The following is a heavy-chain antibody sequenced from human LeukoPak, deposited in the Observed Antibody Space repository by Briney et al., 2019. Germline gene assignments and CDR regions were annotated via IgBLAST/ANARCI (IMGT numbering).Heavy chain of an antibody. J-gene: IGHJ6*02. D-gene: IGHD3-10*01. CDR1: GYTFTSYG. CDR3: ARFDRKGWFGELFPPYYGMDV. Sequence: GASVKVSCKASGYTFTSYGISWVRQAPGQGLEWMGWISAYNGNTNYAQKLQGRVTMTTDTSTSTAYMELRSLRSDDTAVYYCARFDRKGWFGELFPPYYGMDVWGQGTTVTVSS. CDR2: ISAYNGNT. V-gene: IGHV1-18*01.